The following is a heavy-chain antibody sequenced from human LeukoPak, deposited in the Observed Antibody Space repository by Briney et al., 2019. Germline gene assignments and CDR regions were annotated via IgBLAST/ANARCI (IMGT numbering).Heavy chain of an antibody. CDR1: WFTVSSNY. D-gene: IGHD5-18*01. V-gene: IGHV3-53*01. Sequence: GGSLRPSCAASWFTVSSNYLTWVRQAPGKGLEWVSVIYSGGSTDYADSVKGRFTISKDNSKNTLYLQMNSLRAEDTAVYYCAKPQNTAMVYYFHYWGQGTLVTVSS. CDR3: AKPQNTAMVYYFHY. J-gene: IGHJ4*02. CDR2: IYSGGST.